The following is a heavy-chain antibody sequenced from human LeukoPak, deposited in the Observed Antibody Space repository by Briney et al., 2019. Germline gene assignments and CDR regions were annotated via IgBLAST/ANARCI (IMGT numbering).Heavy chain of an antibody. J-gene: IGHJ3*02. CDR1: GGSISRYY. CDR3: ATDVGEDAFDI. CDR2: IYTSGSN. Sequence: AETLSLTCTASGGSISRYYWSWIRQPAGKGLEWIGRIYTSGSNNYNPSLKSRVTMSVDTSKNQFPLKLSSGTAADTAVYYCATDVGEDAFDIWGQGTMVTVSS. V-gene: IGHV4-4*07. D-gene: IGHD3-10*01.